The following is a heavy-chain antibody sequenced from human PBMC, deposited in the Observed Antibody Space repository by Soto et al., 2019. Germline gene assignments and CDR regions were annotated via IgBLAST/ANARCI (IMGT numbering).Heavy chain of an antibody. Sequence: QVQLQESGPGLVKHSETLSLTCNVSGGSIDTYYWSWIRQPPGKGLEWIGYIYYSGSTNYNPSLQSRLTISVDTSKNQFSLKLNSVTAADTAVYYCARGSANLHFWGQGTLVTVSS. CDR2: IYYSGST. CDR3: ARGSANLHF. D-gene: IGHD3-10*01. V-gene: IGHV4-59*08. CDR1: GGSIDTYY. J-gene: IGHJ4*02.